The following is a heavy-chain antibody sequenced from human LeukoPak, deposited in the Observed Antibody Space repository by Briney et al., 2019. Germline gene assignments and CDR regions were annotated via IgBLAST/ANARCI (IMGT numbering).Heavy chain of an antibody. D-gene: IGHD6-19*01. V-gene: IGHV3-7*01. J-gene: IGHJ4*02. CDR2: IKHDGSEK. CDR3: ARDKVGGSMAGSNFDY. Sequence: GGSLRLSCAASGFTFSSYDMHWVRQAPGKGLEWVANIKHDGSEKNYVDSVKGRFTISRDNAKNSVYLQMNSLSGEDTAVYYCARDKVGGSMAGSNFDYWGQGTLVTVSS. CDR1: GFTFSSYD.